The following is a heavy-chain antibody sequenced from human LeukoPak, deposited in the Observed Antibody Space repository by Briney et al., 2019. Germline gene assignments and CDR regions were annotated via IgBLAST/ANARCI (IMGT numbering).Heavy chain of an antibody. CDR3: AKSYASGSFYDY. CDR2: VSASGGRT. V-gene: IGHV3-23*01. J-gene: IGHJ4*02. CDR1: GFTFSSYA. Sequence: GGSLRLSCAASGFTFSSYAMSWVRQAPGKGLEWVSRVSASGGRTYYADSVKGRFTISRDNSKNTVSLQMNNLRADDTAVYYCAKSYASGSFYDYRGQGTLVTVAS. D-gene: IGHD3-10*01.